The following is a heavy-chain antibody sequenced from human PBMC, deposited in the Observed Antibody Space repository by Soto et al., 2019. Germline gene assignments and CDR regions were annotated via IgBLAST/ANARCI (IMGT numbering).Heavy chain of an antibody. D-gene: IGHD3-22*01. CDR3: ARASRLYYYDSSGYFDY. CDR1: GGSISSSNW. J-gene: IGHJ4*02. Sequence: PSETLSLTCAVSGGSISSSNWWSWVRQPPGKGLEWIGEIYHSGSTNYNPSLKSRVTISVDKSKNQFSLKLSSVTAADTAVYYCARASRLYYYDSSGYFDYWGQGTLVTVSS. V-gene: IGHV4-4*02. CDR2: IYHSGST.